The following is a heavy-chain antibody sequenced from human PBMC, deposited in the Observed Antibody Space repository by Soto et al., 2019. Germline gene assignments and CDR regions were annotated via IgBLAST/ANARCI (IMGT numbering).Heavy chain of an antibody. J-gene: IGHJ6*02. CDR2: INAGNGNT. CDR3: ASAYYYDSSGYYIYYGMDV. V-gene: IGHV1-3*01. Sequence: ASVKVSCKASVYTYTSYAIHWVRQAHRQRLEWMGWINAGNGNTKYSQKFQGRVTITRDTSASTAYMELSSLRSEDTAVYYCASAYYYDSSGYYIYYGMDVWGQGTTVTAP. CDR1: VYTYTSYA. D-gene: IGHD3-22*01.